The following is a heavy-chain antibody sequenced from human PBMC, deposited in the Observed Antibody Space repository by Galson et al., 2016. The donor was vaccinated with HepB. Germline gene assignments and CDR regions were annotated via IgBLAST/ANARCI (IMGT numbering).Heavy chain of an antibody. CDR1: GFTFDNHW. CDR3: AREIPSRGKSDY. V-gene: IGHV3-74*01. CDR2: ISPDGGTT. Sequence: SLRLSCADSGFTFDNHWMHWVRQAPGKGLVWVSRISPDGGTTNYADSVRGRFTISRDNAKNSLYLQMNSLRDEDTAVYYCAREIPSRGKSDYWGQGTLVTVSS. J-gene: IGHJ4*02. D-gene: IGHD3-10*01.